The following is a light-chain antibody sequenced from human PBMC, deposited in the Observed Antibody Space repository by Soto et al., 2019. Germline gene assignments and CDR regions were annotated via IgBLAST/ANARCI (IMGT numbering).Light chain of an antibody. Sequence: EIVMTQSPATLPVSPGERATLSCRASQSVSSNLAWYQQKPGQAPRLLIYGASTRATAMPTRFSGGGSGTEFTLTISSLQSEDFAVYYCQQYNNWPQTFGQGTKV. V-gene: IGKV3-15*01. CDR3: QQYNNWPQT. CDR1: QSVSSN. CDR2: GAS. J-gene: IGKJ1*01.